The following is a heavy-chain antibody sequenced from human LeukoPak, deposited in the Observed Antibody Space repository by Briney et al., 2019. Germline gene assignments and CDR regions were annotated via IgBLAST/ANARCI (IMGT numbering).Heavy chain of an antibody. CDR3: ANLSPARGSYPGAFDI. CDR1: GGSISSSSYY. Sequence: PXXTLSLTCTVSGGSISSSSYYWGWIRQPPGKGLEWIGEIYHSGSTNYNPSLKSRVTISVDESKNQFSLKLSSVTAADTAVYYCANLSPARGSYPGAFDIWGQGTMVTVSS. J-gene: IGHJ3*02. D-gene: IGHD1-26*01. V-gene: IGHV4-39*07. CDR2: IYHSGST.